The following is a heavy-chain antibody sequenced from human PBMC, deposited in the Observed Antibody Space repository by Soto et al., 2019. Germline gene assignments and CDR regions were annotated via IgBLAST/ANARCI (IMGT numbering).Heavy chain of an antibody. J-gene: IGHJ1*01. CDR1: GGSISSYY. Sequence: SETLSLTCTVSGGSISSYYWSWIRQPPGKGPEWIGYIYYSGSTNYNPSLKSRVTISVDTSKNQFSLKLSSVTAADTAVYYCARYTSRYCSGGSCYSEAEYFPHWGQGTLVTVSS. V-gene: IGHV4-59*01. D-gene: IGHD2-15*01. CDR3: ARYTSRYCSGGSCYSEAEYFPH. CDR2: IYYSGST.